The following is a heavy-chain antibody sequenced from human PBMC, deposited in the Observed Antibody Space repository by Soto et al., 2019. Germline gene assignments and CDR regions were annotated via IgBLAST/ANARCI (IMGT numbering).Heavy chain of an antibody. CDR1: GYTFTSYD. CDR3: ARCGDYFWNAPTGDWFDP. V-gene: IGHV1-46*01. J-gene: IGHJ5*02. D-gene: IGHD3-3*01. CDR2: FNPTGGST. Sequence: QVQLVQSGAEVKKPGASVKVSCKASGYTFTSYDIHWVRQGTGQGREWMGRFNPTGGSTTYAHQFQELVTMTGDTSTMTGYMELSSLTSDDTSVYYCARCGDYFWNAPTGDWFDPWGKGTLVTVSS.